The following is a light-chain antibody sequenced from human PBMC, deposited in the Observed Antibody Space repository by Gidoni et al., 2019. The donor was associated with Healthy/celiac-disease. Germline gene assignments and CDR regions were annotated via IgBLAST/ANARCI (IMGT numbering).Light chain of an antibody. CDR1: SGHSSYA. Sequence: QLVLTQSPSASASLGALVKLTCTLSSGHSSYAIAWHQQQPEKGPRYLMKLNSDGSHSKGDGIPDRFSGSSSGAERYLTISSLQSEDEADYYCQTWGTGRGVFGGGTKLTVL. CDR2: LNSDGSH. V-gene: IGLV4-69*01. CDR3: QTWGTGRGV. J-gene: IGLJ2*01.